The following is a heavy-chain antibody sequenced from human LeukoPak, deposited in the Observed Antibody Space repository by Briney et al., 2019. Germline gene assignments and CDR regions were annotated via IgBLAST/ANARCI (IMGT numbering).Heavy chain of an antibody. D-gene: IGHD6-13*01. CDR3: ARGSNSSSWYLDSWTSLYYYYYYGMDV. Sequence: SETLSLTCAVYGGSFSGYYWSWIRQPPGKGLEWIGEINHSGSTNYNPSLKSRVTISVDTSKNQFSLKLSSVTAADTAVYYCARGSNSSSWYLDSWTSLYYYYYYGMDVWGQGTTVTVSS. CDR1: GGSFSGYY. J-gene: IGHJ6*02. V-gene: IGHV4-34*01. CDR2: INHSGST.